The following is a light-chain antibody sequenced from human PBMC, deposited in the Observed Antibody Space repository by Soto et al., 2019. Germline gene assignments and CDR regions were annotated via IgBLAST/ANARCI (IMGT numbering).Light chain of an antibody. Sequence: DFQMTQSPSTLSASVGDRVTITCRASQNIRSRFAWFQQKPGKAPKLLIYDASSLESGVPQRFSGSGSGTEFTLTISSLETDDFSAYYCQQYHSYWTFGQGTKVE. CDR2: DAS. J-gene: IGKJ1*01. V-gene: IGKV1-5*01. CDR3: QQYHSYWT. CDR1: QNIRSR.